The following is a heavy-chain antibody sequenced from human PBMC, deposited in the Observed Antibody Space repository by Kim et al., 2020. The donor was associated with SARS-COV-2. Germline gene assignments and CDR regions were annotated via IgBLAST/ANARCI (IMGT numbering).Heavy chain of an antibody. CDR3: AKDTPYYYDSPSSPSLFDY. CDR1: GFTFSSYA. J-gene: IGHJ4*02. V-gene: IGHV3-23*01. CDR2: ISGSGGST. Sequence: GGSLRLSCAASGFTFSSYAMSWVRQAPGKGLEWVSAISGSGGSTYYADSVKGRFTISRDNSKNTLYLQMNSLRAEDTAVYYCAKDTPYYYDSPSSPSLFDYWGQGTLVTVSS. D-gene: IGHD3-22*01.